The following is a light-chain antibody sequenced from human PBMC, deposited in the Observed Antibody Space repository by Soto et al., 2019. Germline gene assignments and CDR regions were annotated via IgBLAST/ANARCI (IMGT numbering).Light chain of an antibody. CDR2: KIS. CDR1: QSLVHSDGDTY. Sequence: DIVLTQTPLSSPVTLGHPASISCRSSQSLVHSDGDTYLNWLQQRPGQPPRILIYKISKRFSGVPDRFTGSGAGTDFTLKISRVAAEDVGTYYCMQQTHFPFTFGGGTKGEIK. CDR3: MQQTHFPFT. J-gene: IGKJ4*01. V-gene: IGKV2-24*01.